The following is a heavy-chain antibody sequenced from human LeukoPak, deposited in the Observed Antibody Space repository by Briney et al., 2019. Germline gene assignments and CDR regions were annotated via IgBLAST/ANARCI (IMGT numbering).Heavy chain of an antibody. CDR2: INDDGSAT. Sequence: GGSLRLSCAASGFTFSNYWMHWVRQVPGKGLVWVSRINDDGSATFYADSVKGRFTISRDNAKNTLFLQMSSLRAEDTAVYFCAREILAPGKTHDYWGQGTLVPVSS. J-gene: IGHJ4*02. CDR1: GFTFSNYW. V-gene: IGHV3-74*01. CDR3: AREILAPGKTHDY.